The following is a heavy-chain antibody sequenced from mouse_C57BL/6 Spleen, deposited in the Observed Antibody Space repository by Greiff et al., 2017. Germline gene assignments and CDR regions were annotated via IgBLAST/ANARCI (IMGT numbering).Heavy chain of an antibody. CDR1: GYTFTSYW. J-gene: IGHJ2*01. V-gene: IGHV1-69*01. D-gene: IGHD2-2*01. CDR3: ARGGGYDGRDYLDY. Sequence: VQLQQPGAELVMPGASVTLSCKASGYTFTSYWMHWVKQRPGQGLEWIGEIDPSDSYTNYNQKFKGKSTLTVDKSSSPAYMQLSSLTSEDSAVYYCARGGGYDGRDYLDYWGQGTTLTVSS. CDR2: IDPSDSYT.